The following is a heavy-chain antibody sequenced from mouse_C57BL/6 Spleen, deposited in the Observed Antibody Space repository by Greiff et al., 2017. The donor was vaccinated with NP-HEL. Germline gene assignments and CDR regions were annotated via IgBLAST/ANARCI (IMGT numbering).Heavy chain of an antibody. V-gene: IGHV5-17*01. CDR1: GFTFSDYG. Sequence: EVKLMESGGGLVKPGGSLKLSCAASGFTFSDYGMHWVRQAPEKGLEWVAYISSGSSTIYYADTVKGRFTISRDNAKNTLFLQMTSLRSEDTAMYYCARRDGPRDWYFDVWGTGTTVTVSS. CDR3: ARRDGPRDWYFDV. CDR2: ISSGSSTI. D-gene: IGHD2-3*01. J-gene: IGHJ1*03.